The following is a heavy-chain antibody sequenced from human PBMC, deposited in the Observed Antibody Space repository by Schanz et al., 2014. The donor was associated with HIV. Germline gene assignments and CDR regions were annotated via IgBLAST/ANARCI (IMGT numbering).Heavy chain of an antibody. Sequence: QVQLVQSGAEVKEPGASVKVSCKASGYTFTGYYLHWVRQAPGQGLEWMGWINPNSGGADSAQKFQGRVTMTRDTSISTAYLEPSRLRSDDTAVYYCARELNYSGFDSWGHGTLVTVSS. CDR3: ARELNYSGFDS. CDR2: INPNSGGA. V-gene: IGHV1-2*02. J-gene: IGHJ5*01. D-gene: IGHD5-12*01. CDR1: GYTFTGYY.